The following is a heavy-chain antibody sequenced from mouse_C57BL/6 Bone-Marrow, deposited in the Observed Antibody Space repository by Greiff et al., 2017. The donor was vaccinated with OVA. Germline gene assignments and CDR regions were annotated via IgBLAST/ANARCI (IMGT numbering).Heavy chain of an antibody. CDR2: ILPASGST. CDR1: GYTFTGYW. D-gene: IGHD2-3*01. CDR3: ARYVGYFYFDY. J-gene: IGHJ2*01. Sequence: QVQLKQSGAELMKPGASVKLSCKATGYTFTGYWIEWVKQRPGHGLEWIGEILPASGSTKYTAKFKGKAPFTAAPYYNTTYMRLSSLTTDDSASYACARYVGYFYFDYWGQGTTLTVSS. V-gene: IGHV1-9*01.